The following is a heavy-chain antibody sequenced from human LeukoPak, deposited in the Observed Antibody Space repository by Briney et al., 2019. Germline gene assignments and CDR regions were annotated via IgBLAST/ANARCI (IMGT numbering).Heavy chain of an antibody. CDR2: ISAYNGNT. V-gene: IGHV1-18*01. D-gene: IGHD3-10*01. J-gene: IGHJ4*02. CDR1: GYTFTSYG. Sequence: VASVKVSCKASGYTFTSYGISWVRQAPGQGLEWMGWISAYNGNTNYAQKFQGRVTMTRNTSISTAYMELSSLRSEDTAVYYCASAVFGGNWGQGTLVTVSS. CDR3: ASAVFGGN.